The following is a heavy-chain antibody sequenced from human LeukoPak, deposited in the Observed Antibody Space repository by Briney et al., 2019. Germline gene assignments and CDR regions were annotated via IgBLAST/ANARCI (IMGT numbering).Heavy chain of an antibody. CDR1: GFNFGTYW. D-gene: IGHD3-22*01. CDR3: ASSHDSSGND. J-gene: IGHJ4*02. V-gene: IGHV3-7*01. Sequence: PGGSLRLSSAASGFNFGTYWMSWVRQAPGKGLERLANIRQDGSVKFYVDSVKGRFTISRGNAKSSLYLQMNSLRVVDTAVYYCASSHDSSGNDWGQGTLVTVSS. CDR2: IRQDGSVK.